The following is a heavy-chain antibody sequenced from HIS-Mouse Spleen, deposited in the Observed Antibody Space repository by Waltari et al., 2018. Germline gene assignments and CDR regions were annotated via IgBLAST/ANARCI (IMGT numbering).Heavy chain of an antibody. V-gene: IGHV4-39*07. CDR2: IYYSGST. CDR1: GGSISSSSYY. D-gene: IGHD6-13*01. Sequence: QLQLQESGPGLVKPSETLSLTCTVSGGSISSSSYYWGWIRQPPGKGLEWIGSIYYSGSTDYNLSLRSRVTISVATSKNQFSLKLSSVTAADTAVYYCAREIPYSSSWYDWYFDLWGRGTLVTVSS. J-gene: IGHJ2*01. CDR3: AREIPYSSSWYDWYFDL.